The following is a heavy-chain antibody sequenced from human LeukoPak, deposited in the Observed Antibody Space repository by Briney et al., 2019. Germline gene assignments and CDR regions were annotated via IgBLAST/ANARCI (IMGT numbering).Heavy chain of an antibody. CDR1: GFTFSSYW. Sequence: GGSLRLSCAASGFTFSSYWMSWVRQAPGKGLEWVANIKQDGSEKYYVDSVKGRFTISRDNAKNSLYLQMNSLRAEDTAVYYCARDGSIAAAGTYYYYYYYMDVWGQGTLVTVSS. D-gene: IGHD6-13*01. CDR2: IKQDGSEK. J-gene: IGHJ6*03. CDR3: ARDGSIAAAGTYYYYYYYMDV. V-gene: IGHV3-7*01.